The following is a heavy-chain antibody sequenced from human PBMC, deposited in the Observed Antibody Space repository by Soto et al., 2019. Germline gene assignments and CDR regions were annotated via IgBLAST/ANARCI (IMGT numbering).Heavy chain of an antibody. CDR3: ARDKPPPRITMVRGSYGMDV. Sequence: PGGSLRLSCAASGFTFSSYAMSWVRQAPGKGLEWVSAISGSGGSKYYADSVKGRFTISRDNSKNTLYLQMNSLRAEDTAVYYCARDKPPPRITMVRGSYGMDVWGQGTTVTVSS. CDR1: GFTFSSYA. D-gene: IGHD3-10*01. J-gene: IGHJ6*02. V-gene: IGHV3-23*01. CDR2: ISGSGGSK.